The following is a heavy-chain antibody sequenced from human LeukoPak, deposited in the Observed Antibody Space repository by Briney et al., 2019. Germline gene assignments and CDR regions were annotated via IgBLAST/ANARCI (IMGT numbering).Heavy chain of an antibody. J-gene: IGHJ6*03. Sequence: QTGGSLRLSCAASGFTFSSYSMNWVRQAPGKGLEWVSYISSSSSTIYYADSVKGRFTISRDNAKNSLYLQMNSLRAEDTAVYYCARDAHTIFGVVIMNYYYMDVWGKGTTVTVSS. CDR2: ISSSSSTI. D-gene: IGHD3-3*01. CDR1: GFTFSSYS. CDR3: ARDAHTIFGVVIMNYYYMDV. V-gene: IGHV3-48*01.